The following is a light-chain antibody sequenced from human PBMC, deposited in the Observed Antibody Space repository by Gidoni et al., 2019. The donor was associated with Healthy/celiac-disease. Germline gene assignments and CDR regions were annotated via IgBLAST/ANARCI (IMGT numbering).Light chain of an antibody. CDR1: QSVLYSSNNKNY. CDR2: WAS. J-gene: IGKJ1*01. V-gene: IGKV4-1*01. Sequence: DIVMTQSPESLAVSLGERATINCKSSQSVLYSSNNKNYLAWYQQKPGQPPKLLIYWASTRESGVPDRFSGSGSGTDFTLTISSLQAEDVAVYYCQQYYSTPPTFXQXTKVEIK. CDR3: QQYYSTPPT.